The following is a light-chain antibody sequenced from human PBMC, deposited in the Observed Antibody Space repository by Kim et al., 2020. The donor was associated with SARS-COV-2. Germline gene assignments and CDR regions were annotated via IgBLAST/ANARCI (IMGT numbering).Light chain of an antibody. V-gene: IGKV1-33*01. CDR3: QQYDNLPF. J-gene: IGKJ3*01. CDR2: DAS. Sequence: ASVGNVVTISCPAKHDISNYFNWYQQKPGTPPKLLIYDASNLETGVPSRFSGSGSGTDFTFTISSLQPEDIATYYCQQYDNLPFFGPGTKVDIK. CDR1: HDISNY.